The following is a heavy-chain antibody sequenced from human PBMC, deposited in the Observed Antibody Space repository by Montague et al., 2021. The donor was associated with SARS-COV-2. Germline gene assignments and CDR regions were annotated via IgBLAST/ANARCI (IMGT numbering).Heavy chain of an antibody. CDR2: TYYRSKWYN. CDR3: ARAYCGGDCYFYWYFDL. D-gene: IGHD2-21*02. V-gene: IGHV6-1*01. Sequence: CAISGDSVASNSATWKWHRQYPSRGLEWLCRTYYRSKWYNDYAVSVKSRVIINPDTSNNRISLQLNSVTPEDTAVYYCARAYCGGDCYFYWYFDLWGRGTLVTVSS. J-gene: IGHJ2*01. CDR1: GDSVASNSAT.